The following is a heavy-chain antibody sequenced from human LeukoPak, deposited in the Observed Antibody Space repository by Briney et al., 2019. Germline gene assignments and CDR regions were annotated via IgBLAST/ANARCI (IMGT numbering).Heavy chain of an antibody. V-gene: IGHV3-13*01. CDR3: VREARGYHYTYFDY. CDR1: GFTLGSHD. CDR2: VSSGFHA. J-gene: IGHJ4*02. Sequence: AGSLRLSCTASGFTLGSHDMHWVRQIPGQGLEWVAAVSSGFHAFFADSVQGRFTVSREDARNSLYLQMNSLRAGDTAVYYCVREARGYHYTYFDYWGQGTLVTVSS. D-gene: IGHD5-18*01.